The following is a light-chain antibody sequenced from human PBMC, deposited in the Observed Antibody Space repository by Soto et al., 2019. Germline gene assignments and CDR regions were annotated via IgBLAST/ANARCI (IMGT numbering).Light chain of an antibody. CDR1: SSDVGNYNL. V-gene: IGLV2-23*01. J-gene: IGLJ2*01. CDR2: EGS. Sequence: QSALTQPASVSGSPGQSITISCTGTSSDVGNYNLVSWYKQYPGKAPKLMIYEGSKRPSGVSNRFSGSKSGNTASLTISGLQAEYEADYYCCSYAPSSTSVIFGGGTKLTVL. CDR3: CSYAPSSTSVI.